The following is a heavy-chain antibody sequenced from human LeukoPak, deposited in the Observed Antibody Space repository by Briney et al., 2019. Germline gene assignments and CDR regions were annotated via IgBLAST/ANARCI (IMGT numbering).Heavy chain of an antibody. V-gene: IGHV1-8*01. CDR3: ARGLRYGSGSYVIDP. D-gene: IGHD3-10*01. CDR1: GYTFTSYD. CDR2: MNPNSGNT. J-gene: IGHJ5*02. Sequence: ASVKVSCKASGYTFTSYDINWVRQATGQGLEWMGSMNPNSGNTGYAQKFQGRVTMTRNTSISTAYMELSSLRSEDTAVYYCARGLRYGSGSYVIDPWGQGTLVTVSS.